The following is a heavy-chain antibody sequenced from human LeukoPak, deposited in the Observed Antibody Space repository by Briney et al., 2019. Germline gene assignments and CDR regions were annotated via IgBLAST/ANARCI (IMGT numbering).Heavy chain of an antibody. CDR3: ARRSGAIDY. CDR2: IYYSGST. J-gene: IGHJ4*02. V-gene: IGHV4-39*01. Sequence: SETLSLTCTVSGGSISSSSYYWGWIRQPPGKGLEWIGSIYYSGSTYYNPSLKSRVTISVDTSKNQFSLKLSSATAADTAVYYCARRSGAIDYWGQGTLVTVSS. CDR1: GGSISSSSYY. D-gene: IGHD4/OR15-4a*01.